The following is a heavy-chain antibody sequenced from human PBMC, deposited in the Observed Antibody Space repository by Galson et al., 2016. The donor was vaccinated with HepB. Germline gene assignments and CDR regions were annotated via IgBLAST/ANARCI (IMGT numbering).Heavy chain of an antibody. CDR1: EFSFSRHC. J-gene: IGHJ6*02. Sequence: SLRLSCAASEFSFSRHCISWVRQAPGKGLEWVAHIKEDGSETYYVGSVKGRFTVTRDNAQKSVFLQMSNLRVEATAVYYCARSALGELSLPFYYYGLDVWGLGTTVTVSS. D-gene: IGHD3-16*02. CDR3: ARSALGELSLPFYYYGLDV. V-gene: IGHV3-7*01. CDR2: IKEDGSET.